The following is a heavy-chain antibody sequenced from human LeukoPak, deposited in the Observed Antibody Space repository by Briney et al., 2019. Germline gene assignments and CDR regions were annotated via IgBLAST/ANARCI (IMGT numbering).Heavy chain of an antibody. V-gene: IGHV3-9*01. CDR3: AKEIGGSGSR. D-gene: IGHD3-10*01. CDR2: ISWNSGSI. J-gene: IGHJ4*02. CDR1: GFTFDDYE. Sequence: PGRSLRLSCAASGFTFDDYEMHWARQTPGKGLEWVSGISWNSGSIGYADSVKGRFTISRDNAKNSLYLQMNSLRVEDTALYYCAKEIGGSGSRWGQGTLVTVSS.